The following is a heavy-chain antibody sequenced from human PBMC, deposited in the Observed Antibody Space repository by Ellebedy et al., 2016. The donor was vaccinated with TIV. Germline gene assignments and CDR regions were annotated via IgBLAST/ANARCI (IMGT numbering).Heavy chain of an antibody. V-gene: IGHV1-46*01. CDR1: GYTFTSYY. D-gene: IGHD3-22*01. Sequence: ASVKVSXKASGYTFTSYYMHWVRQPPGQGLEWMGIINPSGGSTSYAQKFQGRVTMTRDTSTSTVYMELSSLRSEDTAVYYCARDDYYDSSGYPRLSWYFDLWGRGTLVTVSS. CDR3: ARDDYYDSSGYPRLSWYFDL. CDR2: INPSGGST. J-gene: IGHJ2*01.